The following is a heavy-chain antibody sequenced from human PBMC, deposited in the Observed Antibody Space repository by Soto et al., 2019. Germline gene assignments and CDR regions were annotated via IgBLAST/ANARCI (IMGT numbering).Heavy chain of an antibody. J-gene: IGHJ3*02. CDR2: ISAYNGNT. D-gene: IGHD4-17*01. CDR3: ATTHDYGDYGNDAFDI. Sequence: GASVKVSCKASGYTFTIYGISWVRQAPGQGLEWMGWISAYNGNTNYAQKLQGRVTMTTDTSTSTAYMELRSLRSDDTAVYYCATTHDYGDYGNDAFDIWGQGTMVTVSS. V-gene: IGHV1-18*01. CDR1: GYTFTIYG.